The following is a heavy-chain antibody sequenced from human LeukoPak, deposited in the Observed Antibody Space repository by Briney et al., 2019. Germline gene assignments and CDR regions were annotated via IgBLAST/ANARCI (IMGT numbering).Heavy chain of an antibody. V-gene: IGHV1-69*06. CDR1: GGTFSSYA. CDR2: IIPSLGTA. D-gene: IGHD6-19*01. Sequence: SSVKVSCKASGGTFSSYAFSWVRQAPGQGLEWMGVIIPSLGTANYSQKFKGRVTITADKSTSTAYMELSSLRSEDTAVYYCARDRIAVAGRKYYYYMDVWGKGTTVTVSS. J-gene: IGHJ6*03. CDR3: ARDRIAVAGRKYYYYMDV.